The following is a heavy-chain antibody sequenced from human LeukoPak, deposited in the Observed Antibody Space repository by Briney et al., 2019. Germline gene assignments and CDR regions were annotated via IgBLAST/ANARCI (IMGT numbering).Heavy chain of an antibody. V-gene: IGHV3-30-3*01. CDR2: ISNDGTNV. J-gene: IGHJ4*02. CDR3: AKDRFNVVRGVLHY. Sequence: GGSLRLSCAASGFTFSSYAMHWVRQAPGKGLEWLTIISNDGTNVYYADSVKGRFTISRDNSKSMLYLQMNSLRPGDTAVYYCAKDRFNVVRGVLHYWGQGTLVTVSS. D-gene: IGHD3-10*01. CDR1: GFTFSSYA.